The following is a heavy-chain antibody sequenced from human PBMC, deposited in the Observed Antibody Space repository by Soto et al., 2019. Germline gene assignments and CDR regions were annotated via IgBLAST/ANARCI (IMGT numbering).Heavy chain of an antibody. Sequence: PGESLKISCKGSGYSFTSYWIGWVRQMPGKGLEWMGIIYPGDSDTRYSPSFQGQVTISADKSISTAYLQWSSLKASDTAMYYCARRLLGGSGWYYFDYWGQGTLVTVPS. J-gene: IGHJ4*02. CDR1: GYSFTSYW. D-gene: IGHD6-19*01. CDR2: IYPGDSDT. V-gene: IGHV5-51*01. CDR3: ARRLLGGSGWYYFDY.